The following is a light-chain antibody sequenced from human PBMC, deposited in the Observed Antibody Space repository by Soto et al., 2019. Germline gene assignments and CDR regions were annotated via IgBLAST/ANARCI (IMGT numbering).Light chain of an antibody. CDR1: QSISSS. V-gene: IGKV1-39*01. CDR3: QQSDTTPLT. J-gene: IGKJ1*01. Sequence: IQMTQSRSSLSASVGHRFTIGCRASQSISSSLNWYQQKPGKAPKPVIYVASSLQSGVPSRFSGSESGTDFNLTISSLQTEDFATYDCQQSDTTPLTFGQGTKVDIK. CDR2: VAS.